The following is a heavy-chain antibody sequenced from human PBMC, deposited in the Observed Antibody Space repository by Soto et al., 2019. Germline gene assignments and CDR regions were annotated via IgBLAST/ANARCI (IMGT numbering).Heavy chain of an antibody. Sequence: QVQLQESGPGLVKPSETLSLTCTVSGGSISSYYWSWIRQPPGKGLEWIGYIYYSGSTNYNPSLKSRVTISVDTSKNQFSLKLSSVTAADTAVYYCARAPYSSSSDYYYYYCMDVWGKGTTVTVS. J-gene: IGHJ6*03. D-gene: IGHD6-6*01. CDR2: IYYSGST. CDR3: ARAPYSSSSDYYYYYCMDV. CDR1: GGSISSYY. V-gene: IGHV4-59*01.